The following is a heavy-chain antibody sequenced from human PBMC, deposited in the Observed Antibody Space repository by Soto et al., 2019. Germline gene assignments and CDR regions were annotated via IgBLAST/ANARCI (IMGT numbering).Heavy chain of an antibody. CDR3: SSVGPVGIAVAVRWFDP. J-gene: IGHJ5*02. V-gene: IGHV3-30*03. D-gene: IGHD6-19*01. CDR1: GFTFSSYG. CDR2: ISYDGSNK. Sequence: PGGSLRLSCAASGFTFSSYGMHWVRQAPGKGLEWVAVISYDGSNKYYADSVKGRFTISRDNSKNTLYLQMNSLRAEDTAVYYCSSVGPVGIAVAVRWFDPWGQGTLVTVSS.